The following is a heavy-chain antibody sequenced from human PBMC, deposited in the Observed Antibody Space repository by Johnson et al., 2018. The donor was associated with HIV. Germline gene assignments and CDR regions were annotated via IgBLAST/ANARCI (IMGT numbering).Heavy chain of an antibody. V-gene: IGHV3-43*01. J-gene: IGHJ3*02. CDR2: ISWNSGSI. CDR3: AKASHWAFDI. D-gene: IGHD1-1*01. Sequence: VQLVESGGVVVQPGGSLRLSCAASGFTFDDYTMHWVRQAPGKGLEWVSLISWNSGSIGYADSVRGRFTISRDNTKNSLYLQMNSLRVEDTAVYYCAKASHWAFDIWGQGTMDTVSS. CDR1: GFTFDDYT.